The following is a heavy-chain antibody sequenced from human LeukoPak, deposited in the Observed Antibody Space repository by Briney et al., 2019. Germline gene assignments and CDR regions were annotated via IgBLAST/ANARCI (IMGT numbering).Heavy chain of an antibody. V-gene: IGHV1-8*01. CDR2: MNPNSGNT. CDR1: GYTFTSYD. D-gene: IGHD6-13*01. CDR3: ARGESGAAAGRY. Sequence: ASVKVSCXASGYTFTSYDINWVRQATGQGLEWMGWMNPNSGNTGYAQEFQGRVTMTRNTSISTAYMELSSLRSEDTAVYYCARGESGAAAGRYWGQGTLVTVSS. J-gene: IGHJ4*02.